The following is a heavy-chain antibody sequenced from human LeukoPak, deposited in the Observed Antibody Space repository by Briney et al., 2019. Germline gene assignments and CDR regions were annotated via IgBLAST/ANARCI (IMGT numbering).Heavy chain of an antibody. J-gene: IGHJ4*02. D-gene: IGHD3-16*01. Sequence: GRSLRLSCAASGFTFSSYAMHWVRQAPGKGLEWVAVISYDGSNKYYADSVKGRFTISRDNAKSTLYLQMDSLRAEDTAVYYCARAGAYHFDNWGQGTLVTVSS. CDR3: ARAGAYHFDN. CDR2: ISYDGSNK. V-gene: IGHV3-30-3*01. CDR1: GFTFSSYA.